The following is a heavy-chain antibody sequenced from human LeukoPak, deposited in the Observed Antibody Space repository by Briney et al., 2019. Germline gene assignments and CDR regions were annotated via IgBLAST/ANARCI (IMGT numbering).Heavy chain of an antibody. V-gene: IGHV4-61*02. CDR1: GGSISSGSYY. D-gene: IGHD3-22*01. Sequence: SETLSLTCTVSGGSISSGSYYWSWIRQPAGKGLGWIGRFYTSGSTNYNPSLKSRVTISVDTSKNQFSLKLSSVTAADTAVYYCARGDSSGYYFVFDYWGQGTLVTVSS. J-gene: IGHJ4*02. CDR3: ARGDSSGYYFVFDY. CDR2: FYTSGST.